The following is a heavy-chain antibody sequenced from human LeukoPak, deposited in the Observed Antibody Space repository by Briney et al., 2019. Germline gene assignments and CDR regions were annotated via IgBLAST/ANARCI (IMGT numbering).Heavy chain of an antibody. CDR1: GFTFSDYY. J-gene: IGHJ4*02. V-gene: IGHV3-11*01. Sequence: GGSLRLSCTASGFTFSDYYIAWIRQAPGKGLEWVSYINSNGRTIYYADSVKGRFTISRDNAKKSVFLEMNSLRAEDTAVYYCARDLFHASGLHPFGQIDYWGQGTLVTVSP. D-gene: IGHD3-10*01. CDR2: INSNGRTI. CDR3: ARDLFHASGLHPFGQIDY.